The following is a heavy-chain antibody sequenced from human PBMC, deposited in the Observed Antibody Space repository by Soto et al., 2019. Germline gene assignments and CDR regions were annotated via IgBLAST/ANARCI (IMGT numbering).Heavy chain of an antibody. CDR3: ARDFCPVPTCYDL. Sequence: GSLRLSCVASGFTFINYGIHFFRHSPGKGLEWVAGIDYNEINQYYIDPVKGRFTISRDQSKNTLYLQMNSLRAEDTAVYYCARDFCPVPTCYDLWGQGVLVTVSS. CDR2: IDYNEINQ. CDR1: GFTFINYG. D-gene: IGHD2-2*01. V-gene: IGHV3-33*01. J-gene: IGHJ4*02.